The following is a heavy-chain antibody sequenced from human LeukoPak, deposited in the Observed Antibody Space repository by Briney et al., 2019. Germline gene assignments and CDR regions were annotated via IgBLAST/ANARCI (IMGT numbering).Heavy chain of an antibody. Sequence: GGSLRLSCAASGFTFSSYAMSWVRQAPGKGLEWVSAISGSGGSTYYADSVKGRFTISRDNSKNTLYLQMNSLRAEDTAVYYCAKGLGVTIVFSSDYWGQGTLVTVSS. D-gene: IGHD4-17*01. CDR1: GFTFSSYA. CDR3: AKGLGVTIVFSSDY. V-gene: IGHV3-23*01. J-gene: IGHJ4*02. CDR2: ISGSGGST.